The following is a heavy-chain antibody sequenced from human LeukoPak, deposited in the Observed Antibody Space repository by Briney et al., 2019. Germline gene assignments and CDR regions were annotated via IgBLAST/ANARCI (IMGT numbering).Heavy chain of an antibody. V-gene: IGHV1-2*02. CDR1: GYTFTGYY. CDR3: ARSGDGDYPFDY. D-gene: IGHD4-17*01. Sequence: ATVKVSCKASGYTFTGYYMHWVRQAPGQGLEWMGWINPNSGGTNYAQKFQGRVTMTRDTSISTAYMELSRLRSDDTAVYYCARSGDGDYPFDYWGQGTLVTVSS. CDR2: INPNSGGT. J-gene: IGHJ4*02.